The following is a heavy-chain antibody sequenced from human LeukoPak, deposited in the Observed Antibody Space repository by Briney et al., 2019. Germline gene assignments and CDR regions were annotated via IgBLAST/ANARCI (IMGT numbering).Heavy chain of an antibody. CDR3: ARDRIAAAGNYYYYGMDV. V-gene: IGHV1-2*02. CDR1: GYTFTGYY. CDR2: VNPNSGGT. J-gene: IGHJ6*02. Sequence: GASVKVSCKASGYTFTGYYMHWVRQAPGQGLEWMGWVNPNSGGTNYAQKFQGRVTMTRDTSISTAYMELSRLRSDDTAVYYCARDRIAAAGNYYYYGMDVWGQGTTVTVSS. D-gene: IGHD6-13*01.